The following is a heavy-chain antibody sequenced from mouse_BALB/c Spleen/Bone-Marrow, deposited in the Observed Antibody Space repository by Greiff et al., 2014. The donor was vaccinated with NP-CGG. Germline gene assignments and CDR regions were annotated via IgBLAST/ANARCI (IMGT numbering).Heavy chain of an antibody. CDR3: ARDGGVYFDY. Sequence: VKLVESGPGLVAPSQSLTITCTVSGFSLTSYGVHWVRQPPGKGLEWLGVIWAGGSTYYNSALMSRLSISKDNSKSQVFLKMSRMQDDDTVKYYCARDGGVYFDYWGQGTTLTVSS. J-gene: IGHJ2*01. CDR2: IWAGGST. D-gene: IGHD1-1*02. CDR1: GFSLTSYG. V-gene: IGHV2-9*02.